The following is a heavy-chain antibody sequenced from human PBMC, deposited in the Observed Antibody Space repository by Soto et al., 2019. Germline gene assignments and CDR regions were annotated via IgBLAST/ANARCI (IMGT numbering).Heavy chain of an antibody. J-gene: IGHJ6*02. V-gene: IGHV4-4*07. Sequence: SETLSLTCTVSGGSISSYYWSWIRQPAGKGLEWVGRIYTSGSTNYNPSLQSRVTMSVDTSKNQFSLKLSSVTAADTAVYYCARDPPKITIFGVVIPTYYYYYGMDVWGQGTTVTVSS. CDR3: ARDPPKITIFGVVIPTYYYYYGMDV. D-gene: IGHD3-3*01. CDR1: GGSISSYY. CDR2: IYTSGST.